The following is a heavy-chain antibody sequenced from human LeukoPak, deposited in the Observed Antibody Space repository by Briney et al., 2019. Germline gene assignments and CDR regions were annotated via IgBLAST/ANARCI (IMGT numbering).Heavy chain of an antibody. CDR2: ISAYNGNT. CDR3: ARGGYSSSWYTQYYFDY. V-gene: IGHV1-18*01. J-gene: IGHJ4*02. D-gene: IGHD6-13*01. Sequence: ASVKVSCKASGYTFTSYGISWVRQAPEQGLEWMGWISAYNGNTNYAQKLQGRVTMTTDTSTSTAYMELRSLRSDDTAVYYCARGGYSSSWYTQYYFDYWGQGTLVTVSS. CDR1: GYTFTSYG.